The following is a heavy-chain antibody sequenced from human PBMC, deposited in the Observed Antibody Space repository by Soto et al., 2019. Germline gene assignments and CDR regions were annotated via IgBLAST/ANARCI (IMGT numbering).Heavy chain of an antibody. CDR2: INPNSGGT. CDR3: ARRRLEYSSSVDYVMDV. CDR1: GYTFTGYY. D-gene: IGHD6-6*01. Sequence: ASVKVSCKASGYTFTGYYMHWVRQAPGQGLEWMGWINPNSGGTNYAQKFQGWVTMTRDTSISTAYMELSRLRSDDTAVYYCARRRLEYSSSVDYVMDVWGQGTTVTVSS. J-gene: IGHJ6*02. V-gene: IGHV1-2*04.